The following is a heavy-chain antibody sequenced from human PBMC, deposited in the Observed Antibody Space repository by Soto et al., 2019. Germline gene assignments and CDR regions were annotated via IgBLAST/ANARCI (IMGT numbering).Heavy chain of an antibody. CDR1: GGTFSSYA. D-gene: IGHD6-13*01. CDR2: ITPIFGTA. CDR3: ATGVEIAAAGTGGAIYYYYGMDV. J-gene: IGHJ6*02. Sequence: GASVKVSCKASGGTFSSYAISWVRQAPGQGLEWMGGITPIFGTANYAQKFQGRVTITADESTSTAYMELSSLRSEDTAVYYCATGVEIAAAGTGGAIYYYYGMDVWGQGTTVTVSS. V-gene: IGHV1-69*13.